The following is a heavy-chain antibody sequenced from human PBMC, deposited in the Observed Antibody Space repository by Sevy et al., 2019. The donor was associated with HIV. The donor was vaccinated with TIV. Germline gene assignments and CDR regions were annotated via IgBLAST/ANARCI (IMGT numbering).Heavy chain of an antibody. J-gene: IGHJ4*02. CDR2: IYPGDSDT. CDR3: ARRPYSCIFYYFDY. Sequence: GESLKVSCKGSGYSFTSYWIGWVRQMPGKGLEWMGIIYPGDSDTRYSPSFQGQVTIPAAKSTSTAYLQWSSLKASDTAMYYCARRPYSCIFYYFDYWGQGTLVTVSS. CDR1: GYSFTSYW. V-gene: IGHV5-51*01. D-gene: IGHD6-13*01.